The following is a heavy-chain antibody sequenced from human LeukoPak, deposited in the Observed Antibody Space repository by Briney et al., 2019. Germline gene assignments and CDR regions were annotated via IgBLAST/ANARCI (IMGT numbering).Heavy chain of an antibody. CDR1: GFTFSHYS. J-gene: IGHJ4*02. V-gene: IGHV3-21*04. CDR3: AKDVWRYSGSYYDFDY. CDR2: IRFTGSYI. D-gene: IGHD1-26*01. Sequence: GGSLRLSCVASGFTFSHYSMNWVRQAPGKGLEWVSSIRFTGSYIYYADSVKGRFTISRDDAKNLLSLQMNSLRAEDTAVYYCAKDVWRYSGSYYDFDYWGQGTLVTVSS.